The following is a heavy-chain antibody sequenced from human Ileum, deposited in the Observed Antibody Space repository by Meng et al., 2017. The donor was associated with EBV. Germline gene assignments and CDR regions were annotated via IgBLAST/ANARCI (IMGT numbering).Heavy chain of an antibody. CDR3: ASKSYYDSSGYYFGY. CDR1: GGSFSGYY. CDR2: INHSGST. J-gene: IGHJ4*02. V-gene: IGHV4-34*01. D-gene: IGHD3-22*01. Sequence: QVQRQQWGAGLLKPSETLSLTCAVYGGSFSGYYWSWIRQPPGKGLEWIGEINHSGSTNYNPSLKSRVTISVDTSKNQFSLKLSSVTAADTAVYYCASKSYYDSSGYYFGYWGQGTLVTVSS.